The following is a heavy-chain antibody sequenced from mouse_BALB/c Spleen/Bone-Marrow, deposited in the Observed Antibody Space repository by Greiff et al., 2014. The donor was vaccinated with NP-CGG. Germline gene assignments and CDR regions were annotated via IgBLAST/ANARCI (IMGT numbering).Heavy chain of an antibody. CDR3: AGEGVDYFDY. CDR1: GYTLTSYV. CDR2: INPYNDAT. Sequence: EVQLQQSGPELVKPGASVKMSCKASGYTLTSYVIHWVKQKPGQGLEWIGYINPYNDATKFNERFKGKATLTSDKSSSTAYMVLSSLTSEDSAVYYCAGEGVDYFDYWGQGTTLTVSS. J-gene: IGHJ2*01. V-gene: IGHV1-14*01.